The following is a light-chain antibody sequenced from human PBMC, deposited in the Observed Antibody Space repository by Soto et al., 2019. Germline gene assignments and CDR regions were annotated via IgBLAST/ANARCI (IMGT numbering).Light chain of an antibody. CDR2: AAS. J-gene: IGKJ5*01. V-gene: IGKV3-20*01. CDR3: QQYDSSPIT. Sequence: LTRSPGTLSLSPGERATLSCRASQTVSSNLAWNQQKPGQAPRLLIYAASSRATGIPDRFSGSGSGTDLTITISRLEPEDGEVYYGQQYDSSPITFGQGTRLDIK. CDR1: QTVSSN.